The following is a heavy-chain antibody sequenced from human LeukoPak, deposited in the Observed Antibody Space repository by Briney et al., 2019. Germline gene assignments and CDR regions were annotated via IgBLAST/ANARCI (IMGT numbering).Heavy chain of an antibody. V-gene: IGHV1-2*02. D-gene: IGHD2-21*01. CDR2: INPNSGGT. CDR3: ARASTPRVIASFDY. CDR1: EYTFTSYD. Sequence: ASVKVPCKASEYTFTSYDINWVRQATGQGLEWMGWINPNSGGTNYALKFQGRVTMTRDTSISTAYMELTRLRSVDTAVYYCARASTPRVIASFDYWGQGSLVTVSS. J-gene: IGHJ4*02.